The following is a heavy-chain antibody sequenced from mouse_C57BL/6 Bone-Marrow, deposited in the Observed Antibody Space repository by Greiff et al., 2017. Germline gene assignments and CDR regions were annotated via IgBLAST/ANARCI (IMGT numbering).Heavy chain of an antibody. CDR1: GFNIKDDY. J-gene: IGHJ2*01. D-gene: IGHD1-1*01. CDR3: TTSSYYSDD. CDR2: IDPENGDT. Sequence: EVQLQQSGAELVRPGASVKLSCTASGFNIKDDYMHWVKQRPEQGLEWIGWIDPENGDTEYASKFHGKATITADTSSNTAYLPLSSLTSEDTAVYYCTTSSYYSDDWGQGTTLTVSS. V-gene: IGHV14-4*01.